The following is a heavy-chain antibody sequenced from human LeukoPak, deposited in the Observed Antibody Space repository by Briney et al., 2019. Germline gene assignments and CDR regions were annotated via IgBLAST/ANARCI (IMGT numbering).Heavy chain of an antibody. CDR3: ARRYCSSTGCYNRNWYFDL. CDR1: GGSISSYY. D-gene: IGHD2-2*02. CDR2: IYYSGST. Sequence: KPSETLSLTCTVSGGSISSYYWSWIRQPPGKGLEWIGYIYYSGSTNYNPTLKSRVTISVDTSKNQFSLKLSSVTAADTAVYYCARRYCSSTGCYNRNWYFDLWGRGTLVTVSS. J-gene: IGHJ2*01. V-gene: IGHV4-59*01.